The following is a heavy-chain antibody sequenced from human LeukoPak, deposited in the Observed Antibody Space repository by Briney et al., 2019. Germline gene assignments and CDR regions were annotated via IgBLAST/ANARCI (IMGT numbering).Heavy chain of an antibody. CDR2: IWYDGSNN. Sequence: GGSLRLSCAASGFTFSGYAMSWVRQPPGKGLEWVAVIWYDGSNNYYADSVKGRFTISRDNSKDTLYLQKNSLRAEDTAVYYCARSTDYGDYAGDYWGQETLVTVSS. J-gene: IGHJ4*02. CDR3: ARSTDYGDYAGDY. CDR1: GFTFSGYA. D-gene: IGHD4-17*01. V-gene: IGHV3-33*08.